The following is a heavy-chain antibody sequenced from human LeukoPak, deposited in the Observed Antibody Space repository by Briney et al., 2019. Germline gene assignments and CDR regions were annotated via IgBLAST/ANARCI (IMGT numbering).Heavy chain of an antibody. CDR1: GGSISSYY. Sequence: PSETLSLTCTVSGGSISSYYWGWIRQPPGKGLEWIGSIYYSGSTYYNPSLKSRVTISVDTSKNQFSLKLSSVTAADTAVYYCARDRYYYDSSDYWGQGTLVTVSS. CDR2: IYYSGST. V-gene: IGHV4-39*07. J-gene: IGHJ4*02. CDR3: ARDRYYYDSSDY. D-gene: IGHD3-22*01.